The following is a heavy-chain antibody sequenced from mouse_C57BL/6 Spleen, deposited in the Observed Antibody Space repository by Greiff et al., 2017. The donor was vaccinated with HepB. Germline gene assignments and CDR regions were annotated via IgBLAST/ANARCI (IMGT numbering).Heavy chain of an antibody. J-gene: IGHJ4*01. CDR2: ITPNNGGT. Sequence: EVQLQQSGPELVQPGASVKISCKASGYTFTDYYMNWVNQSHGKSLEWIGDITPNNGGTSYNQKFKGKATLTVDKSSSTAYMELRSLTSEDSAVYDCAPDNGDYWGQGTSVTVSS. CDR3: APDNGDY. CDR1: GYTFTDYY. V-gene: IGHV1-26*01.